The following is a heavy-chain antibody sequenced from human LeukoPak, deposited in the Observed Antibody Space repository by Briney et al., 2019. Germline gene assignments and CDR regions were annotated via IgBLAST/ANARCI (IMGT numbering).Heavy chain of an antibody. Sequence: GGSLRLSCAASGFTFSSYGMHWVRQAPGKGLEWVAFIRYDGSNKYYADSVKGRFTISRDNSKNTLYLQMNSLRADDTAVYYCARDIGAPTDYWGQGTLVTVSS. CDR3: ARDIGAPTDY. D-gene: IGHD6-25*01. J-gene: IGHJ4*02. CDR1: GFTFSSYG. V-gene: IGHV3-30*02. CDR2: IRYDGSNK.